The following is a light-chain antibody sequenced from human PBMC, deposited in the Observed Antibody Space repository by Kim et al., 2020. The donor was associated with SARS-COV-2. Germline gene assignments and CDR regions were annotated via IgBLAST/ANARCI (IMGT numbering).Light chain of an antibody. J-gene: IGLJ3*02. V-gene: IGLV10-54*01. CDR3: SAWDNSLSAWV. CDR1: SKHVGNQG. CDR2: RNN. Sequence: RQNPNLTCTGNSKHVGNQGAVGLQQHQGHPPKLLSYRNNNRPSGISERVSASRSGNTASLTITGLQPDDEADYYCSAWDNSLSAWVFGGGTQLTVL.